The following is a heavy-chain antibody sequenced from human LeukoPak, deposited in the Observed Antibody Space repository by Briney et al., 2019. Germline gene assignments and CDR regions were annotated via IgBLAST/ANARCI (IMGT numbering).Heavy chain of an antibody. V-gene: IGHV1-69*05. CDR1: GGTFSSYA. D-gene: IGHD1-26*01. Sequence: SVKVSCKASGGTFSSYAISCVRQAPGQGLEWMGRIIPIFGTANYAQKFQGRVTITTDESTSTAYMELSSLRSEDTAVYYCAREVRSGSYPTDYWGQGTLVTVSS. CDR2: IIPIFGTA. J-gene: IGHJ4*02. CDR3: AREVRSGSYPTDY.